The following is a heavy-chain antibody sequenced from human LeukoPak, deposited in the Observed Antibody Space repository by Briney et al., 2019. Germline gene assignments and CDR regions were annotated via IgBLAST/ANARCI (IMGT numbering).Heavy chain of an antibody. CDR3: ARMADYDRSGFYGYLPY. V-gene: IGHV3-30*04. CDR2: ISKDGSNK. J-gene: IGHJ1*01. CDR1: GFTFSTYA. Sequence: GGSLRLSCAASGFTFSTYAMHWVRQAPGKGLEWVAVISKDGSNKYYADSVKGRFTISRDNSKNTLYLQIDSLRVEDTAVYYCARMADYDRSGFYGYLPYWGQGTLVTVSS. D-gene: IGHD3-22*01.